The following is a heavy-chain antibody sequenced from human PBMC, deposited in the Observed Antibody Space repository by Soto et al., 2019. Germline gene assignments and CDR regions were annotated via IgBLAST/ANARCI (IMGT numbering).Heavy chain of an antibody. CDR1: GGSISSYY. CDR2: IYYSGST. V-gene: IGHV4-59*01. CDR3: ARWYGGSLDY. D-gene: IGHD4-17*01. Sequence: QVQLQESGPGLVKPSETLSLTCTVSGGSISSYYWSWIRQPPGKGLEWIGYIYYSGSTNYNPSLKSRVTTSVDTSKNQSSLKLSSVTAADTAVYYCARWYGGSLDYWGQGTLVTVSS. J-gene: IGHJ4*02.